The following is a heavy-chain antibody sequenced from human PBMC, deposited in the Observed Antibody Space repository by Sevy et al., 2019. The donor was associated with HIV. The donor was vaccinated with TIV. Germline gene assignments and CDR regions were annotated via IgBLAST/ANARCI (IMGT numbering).Heavy chain of an antibody. V-gene: IGHV3-33*01. CDR2: IWNDRSNK. Sequence: GGSLRLSCAASGFTFSSYGMHWVHQAPGKGLEWVAVIWNDRSNKEYADSVKGRFTISRDNSKNTLYLQMNSLRAEDTAVYYCASLPNNYYDSGGYSGNDAFDIWGQGTMVTVSS. CDR1: GFTFSSYG. J-gene: IGHJ3*02. CDR3: ASLPNNYYDSGGYSGNDAFDI. D-gene: IGHD3-22*01.